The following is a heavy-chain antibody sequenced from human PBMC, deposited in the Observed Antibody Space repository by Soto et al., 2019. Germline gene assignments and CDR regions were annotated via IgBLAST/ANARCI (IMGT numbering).Heavy chain of an antibody. V-gene: IGHV1-69*13. CDR2: IILFLHTT. J-gene: IGHJ6*02. D-gene: IGHD1-1*01. CDR1: LDTFNNHG. CDR3: ARDQGVSGSLNTRTYYYYGLDV. Sequence: SVKVSYKPSLDTFNNHGFPWVQQAPGQGLEWLGVIILFLHTTNCAQKFQDRVKITADESTITIYLEVSSLSFEDTAGYYCARDQGVSGSLNTRTYYYYGLDVWGQGTTVTVSS.